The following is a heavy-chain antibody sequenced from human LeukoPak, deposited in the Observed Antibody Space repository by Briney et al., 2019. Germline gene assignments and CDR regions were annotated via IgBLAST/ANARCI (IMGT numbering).Heavy chain of an antibody. Sequence: SETLSLTCTASGASINNYYWSWIRQPAGKGLEWIGRIYSSGSTNYNPSLQSRVTMSVDTSKNQFSLKLSSVTAADTAVYYCARGSSGWYSIDYWGQGTLVTVSS. V-gene: IGHV4-4*07. CDR2: IYSSGST. CDR3: ARGSSGWYSIDY. J-gene: IGHJ4*02. CDR1: GASINNYY. D-gene: IGHD6-19*01.